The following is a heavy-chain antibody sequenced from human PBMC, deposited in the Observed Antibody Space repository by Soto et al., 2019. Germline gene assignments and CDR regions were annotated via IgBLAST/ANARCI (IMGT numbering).Heavy chain of an antibody. D-gene: IGHD3-3*01. CDR2: IYWNDDK. Sequence: SGPTLVNHTQTLTLPYTFSGFSLSTSGVGVGWIRQPPGKALEWRALIYWNDDKRYSPSLKSRLTITKDTSKNQVVLTMTNMDSVDTATYYCAHRKIITILGVVIMDENHFDYWGQGTLVTVPP. CDR3: AHRKIITILGVVIMDENHFDY. CDR1: GFSLSTSGVG. J-gene: IGHJ4*02. V-gene: IGHV2-5*01.